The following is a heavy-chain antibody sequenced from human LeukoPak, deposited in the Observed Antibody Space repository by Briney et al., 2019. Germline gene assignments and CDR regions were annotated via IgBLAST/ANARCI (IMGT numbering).Heavy chain of an antibody. CDR1: GFTFSNYG. J-gene: IGHJ4*02. Sequence: PGGSLRLSCAASGFTFSNYGMHWVRQAPGKGLEWVAFIRYDGSNKYYADSVKGRFTISRDNSKNTLYPQMNSLRAEDTAVYYCARSDRLTIFDAHFDYWGQGTLVTVSS. CDR3: ARSDRLTIFDAHFDY. V-gene: IGHV3-30*02. D-gene: IGHD3-3*01. CDR2: IRYDGSNK.